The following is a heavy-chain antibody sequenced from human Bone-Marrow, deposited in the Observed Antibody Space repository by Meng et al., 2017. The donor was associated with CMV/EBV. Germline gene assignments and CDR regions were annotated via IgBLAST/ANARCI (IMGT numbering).Heavy chain of an antibody. CDR1: GFNFSNYW. Sequence: GGSLRLSCVASGFNFSNYWMTWVRQAPGKGLERVANIGEDGSEKFYVDSVKGRFTISRDNAKASLSLQMRTLRAEDTAVYYCATGVRLDYWGQGALVTVSS. V-gene: IGHV3-7*01. CDR2: IGEDGSEK. D-gene: IGHD3-3*01. J-gene: IGHJ4*02. CDR3: ATGVRLDY.